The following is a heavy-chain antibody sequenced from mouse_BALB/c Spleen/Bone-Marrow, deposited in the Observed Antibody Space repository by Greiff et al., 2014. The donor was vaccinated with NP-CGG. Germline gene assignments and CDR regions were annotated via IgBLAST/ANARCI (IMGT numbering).Heavy chain of an antibody. Sequence: VQLHQSGPGLVAPSQSLSITCTVSGFSLTSYGVHWVRQPPGKGLEWLGVIWAGGSTNYNSALMSRLSISKDNSKSQVFLKMNSLQTDDTAMYYCARDYYGSLYAMDYWGQGTSVTVSS. J-gene: IGHJ4*01. D-gene: IGHD1-1*01. CDR2: IWAGGST. V-gene: IGHV2-9*02. CDR1: GFSLTSYG. CDR3: ARDYYGSLYAMDY.